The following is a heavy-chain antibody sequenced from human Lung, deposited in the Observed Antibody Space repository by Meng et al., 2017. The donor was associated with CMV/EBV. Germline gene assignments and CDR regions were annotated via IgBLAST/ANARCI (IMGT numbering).Heavy chain of an antibody. V-gene: IGHV3-30*02. D-gene: IGHD1-26*01. CDR2: IRYDGSNK. Sequence: GESXKISCAASGFTFSSYGMHWVRQAPGKGLEWVAFIRYDGSNKYYADSVKGRFTIYRDNSKNTLYLQMNSLRAEDTAVYYCAKDYSFDYWGQGTLVTVSS. J-gene: IGHJ4*02. CDR3: AKDYSFDY. CDR1: GFTFSSYG.